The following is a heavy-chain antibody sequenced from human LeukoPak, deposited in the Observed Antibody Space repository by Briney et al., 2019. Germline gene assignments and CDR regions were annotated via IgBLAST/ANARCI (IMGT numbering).Heavy chain of an antibody. CDR3: ARRHAALKVVSDDFDI. D-gene: IGHD6-25*01. Sequence: GESLKISCKGSRNSFTNYWIGWVRQMPGKGLEWMGIIYPGDSDTRYSPSFQGQVTISADKSIDTAYLQWSSLKASDTAMYYCARRHAALKVVSDDFDIWGQGTVVTVSP. V-gene: IGHV5-51*01. CDR1: RNSFTNYW. CDR2: IYPGDSDT. J-gene: IGHJ3*02.